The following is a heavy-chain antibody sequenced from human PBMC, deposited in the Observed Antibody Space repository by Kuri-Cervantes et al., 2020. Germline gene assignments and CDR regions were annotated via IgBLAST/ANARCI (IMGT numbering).Heavy chain of an antibody. CDR2: IIPIFGTA. D-gene: IGHD3-10*01. CDR3: AKSYGSGSYLGVYYFDY. V-gene: IGHV1-69*13. CDR1: GGTFSSYA. Sequence: SVKVSCKASGGTFSSYAISWVRQAPGQGLEWMGGIIPIFGTANYAQKFQGRVTITADESTSTAYMELSSLRSEDTAVYYCAKSYGSGSYLGVYYFDYWGQGTLVTVSS. J-gene: IGHJ4*02.